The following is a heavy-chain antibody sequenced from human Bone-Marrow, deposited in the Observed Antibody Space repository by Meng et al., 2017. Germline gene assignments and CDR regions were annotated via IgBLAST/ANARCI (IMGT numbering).Heavy chain of an antibody. CDR1: GYTFSAYY. Sequence: ASVKVSCKASGYTFSAYYMYWVRQAPGQGREWMGWINPKSGGTHYAQKFQGRVTMTRDTSISTAYMELSRLRSDGTAVSYCARDRGLAARQELYLDYWGQGSLVTVSS. J-gene: IGHJ4*02. V-gene: IGHV1-2*02. D-gene: IGHD6-6*01. CDR2: INPKSGGT. CDR3: ARDRGLAARQELYLDY.